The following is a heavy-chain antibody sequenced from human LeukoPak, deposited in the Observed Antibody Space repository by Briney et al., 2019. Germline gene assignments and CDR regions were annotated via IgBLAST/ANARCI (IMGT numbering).Heavy chain of an antibody. Sequence: GGSLRLSCAASGFTVSSNYMSWARQAPGKGLEWVSVIYSGGSTYYADSVKGRFTISRDNSKNTLYLQMNSLRAEDTAVYYCASIIAAAGPPRYWGQGTLVTVSS. J-gene: IGHJ4*02. V-gene: IGHV3-53*01. D-gene: IGHD6-13*01. CDR1: GFTVSSNY. CDR3: ASIIAAAGPPRY. CDR2: IYSGGST.